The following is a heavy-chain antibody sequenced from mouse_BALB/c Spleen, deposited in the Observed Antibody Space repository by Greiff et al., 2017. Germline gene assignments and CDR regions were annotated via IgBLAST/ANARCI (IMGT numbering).Heavy chain of an antibody. V-gene: IGHV3-6*02. Sequence: EVQRVESGPGLVKPSQSLSLTCSVTGYSITSGYYWNWIRQFPGNKLEWMGYISYDGSNNYNPSLKNRISITRDTSKNQFFLKLNSVTTEDTATYYCAKSITTYGYYAMDYWGQGTSVTVSS. J-gene: IGHJ4*01. CDR1: GYSITSGYY. CDR3: AKSITTYGYYAMDY. CDR2: ISYDGSN. D-gene: IGHD2-4*01.